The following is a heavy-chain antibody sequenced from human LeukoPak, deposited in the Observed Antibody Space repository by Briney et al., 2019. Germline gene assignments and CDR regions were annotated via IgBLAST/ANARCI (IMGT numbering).Heavy chain of an antibody. V-gene: IGHV1-69*06. D-gene: IGHD2-2*01. Sequence: GASVKVSCKASGGTFSSYATSWVRQAPGQGLEWMGGIIPIFGTANYAQKFQGRVTITADKSTSTAYMELSSPRSEDTAVYYCASGTTDIVVVPATLRNYYFDYWGQGTLVTVSS. J-gene: IGHJ4*02. CDR2: IIPIFGTA. CDR1: GGTFSSYA. CDR3: ASGTTDIVVVPATLRNYYFDY.